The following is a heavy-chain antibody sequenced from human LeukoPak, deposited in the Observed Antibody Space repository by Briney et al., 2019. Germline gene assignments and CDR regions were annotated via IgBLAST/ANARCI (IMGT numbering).Heavy chain of an antibody. D-gene: IGHD5-12*01. Sequence: GASVKVSCKASDYTFTSYGINWVRQAPGQGLEWMGWISGYNGNTSYAQKLQGRVTMTTDTSTSTAYMELRSLRSDDTAVYYCARSLGVTTIIDYWGQGTLVTVSS. CDR1: DYTFTSYG. V-gene: IGHV1-18*01. CDR3: ARSLGVTTIIDY. J-gene: IGHJ4*02. CDR2: ISGYNGNT.